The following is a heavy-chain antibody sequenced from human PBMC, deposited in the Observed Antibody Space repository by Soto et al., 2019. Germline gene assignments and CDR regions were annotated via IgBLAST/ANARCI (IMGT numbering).Heavy chain of an antibody. Sequence: EVQLLESGGGLVQPGGSLTLSCAASGFTFSSNAMSWVRQTPGQRLEWVSAITSSGGSTYYPDSVKGRFTISRDNSKNTLFLQMNSLRAEDTAIYYCAKSVGSGWSKSDYWGQGTLVTVSS. J-gene: IGHJ4*02. CDR1: GFTFSSNA. D-gene: IGHD6-19*01. V-gene: IGHV3-23*01. CDR3: AKSVGSGWSKSDY. CDR2: ITSSGGST.